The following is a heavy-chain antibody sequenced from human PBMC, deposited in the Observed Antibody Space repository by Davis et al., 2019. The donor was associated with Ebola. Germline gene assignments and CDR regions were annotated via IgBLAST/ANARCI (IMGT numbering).Heavy chain of an antibody. CDR2: IWYDGSNK. Sequence: GGSLRLSCAASGFTFSSYGMHWVRKAPGKGLEWVAVIWYDGSNKYYADSVKGRFTISRDNSKNTLYLQMNSLRAEDTAVYYCPRGAAAGTFLVWFDPWGQGTLVTVSS. D-gene: IGHD6-13*01. J-gene: IGHJ5*02. CDR1: GFTFSSYG. V-gene: IGHV3-33*01. CDR3: PRGAAAGTFLVWFDP.